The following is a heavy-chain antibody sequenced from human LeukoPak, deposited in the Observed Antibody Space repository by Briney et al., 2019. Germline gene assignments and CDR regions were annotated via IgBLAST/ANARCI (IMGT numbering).Heavy chain of an antibody. J-gene: IGHJ5*02. CDR2: IIPIFGTA. Sequence: ASVKVSCKASGYTFTSYAISWVRQAPGQGLEWMGGIIPIFGTANYAQKFQGRVTITADESTSTAYMELSSLRSEDTAVYYCARDFRLRVRDNWFDPWGQGTLVTVSS. CDR1: GYTFTSYA. CDR3: ARDFRLRVRDNWFDP. V-gene: IGHV1-69*13. D-gene: IGHD5-12*01.